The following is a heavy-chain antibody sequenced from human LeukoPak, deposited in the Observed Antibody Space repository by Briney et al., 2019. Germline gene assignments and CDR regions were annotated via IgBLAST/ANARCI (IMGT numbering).Heavy chain of an antibody. CDR2: ISGSGGST. Sequence: GGSLILSCAASGFTFSSYAMSWVRQAPGKGLEWVSVISGSGGSTYNADSVKGRFTISRDNSKNKLYLQMKSLRADDTAVYYCARELGAFDIWGQGTMVTVSS. J-gene: IGHJ3*02. D-gene: IGHD7-27*01. CDR1: GFTFSSYA. V-gene: IGHV3-23*01. CDR3: ARELGAFDI.